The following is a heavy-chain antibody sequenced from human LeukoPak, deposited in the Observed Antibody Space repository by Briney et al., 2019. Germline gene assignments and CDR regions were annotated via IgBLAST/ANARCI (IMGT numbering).Heavy chain of an antibody. CDR3: ARGPRLHPGVLEWLSFFDY. Sequence: ASVKVSCKASGYTFTGYYMHWVRQAPGQGLEWMGWINPNSGGTNYAQKFQGRVTMTRDTSNSTAYMELSRLRSDDTAVYYCARGPRLHPGVLEWLSFFDYWGQGTLVTVSS. J-gene: IGHJ4*02. V-gene: IGHV1-2*02. D-gene: IGHD3-3*01. CDR2: INPNSGGT. CDR1: GYTFTGYY.